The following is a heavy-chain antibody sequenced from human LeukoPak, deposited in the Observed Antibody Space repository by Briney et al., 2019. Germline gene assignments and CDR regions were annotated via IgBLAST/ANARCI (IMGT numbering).Heavy chain of an antibody. CDR1: GGSISSFY. Sequence: PSETLSLTCTVSGGSISSFYWSWIRQPPGKGLEWLGYIYYSGSPTYNPSLRSRLTISVDTSKDQFSLKLSSVTAADTAVYYCARRSGTYHAFDIWGQGTMVTVSS. J-gene: IGHJ3*02. CDR2: IYYSGSP. D-gene: IGHD1-26*01. V-gene: IGHV4-59*01. CDR3: ARRSGTYHAFDI.